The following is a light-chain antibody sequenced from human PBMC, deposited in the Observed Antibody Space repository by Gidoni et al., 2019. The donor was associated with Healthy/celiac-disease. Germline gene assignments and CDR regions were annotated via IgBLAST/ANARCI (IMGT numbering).Light chain of an antibody. CDR2: GNS. V-gene: IGLV1-40*01. CDR3: QSYDSSLSGYV. Sequence: QAVLTQPPSVPGAPGQRVTISCTGSSSNIGAGYAVHWYQQLPGTAPKLLIYGNSNRPSGVPDRFSGSKSGTSASLAITGLQAEDEADYYCQSYDSSLSGYVFGTGTKVTVL. CDR1: SSNIGAGYA. J-gene: IGLJ1*01.